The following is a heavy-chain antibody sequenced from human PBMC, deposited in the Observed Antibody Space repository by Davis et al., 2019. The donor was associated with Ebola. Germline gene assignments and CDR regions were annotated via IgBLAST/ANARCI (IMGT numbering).Heavy chain of an antibody. J-gene: IGHJ2*01. Sequence: PGGSLRLSCAASGFTFSSYSMHWVRHAPGKGLEWVAYISSVGYNTYYADSVNGRFSLYRDTSKPTLYLQMNSLRPEDTAVYYCAKDEGTAWVGWYFNLWGRGTLVTVSS. CDR1: GFTFSSYS. V-gene: IGHV3-30*18. D-gene: IGHD1-26*01. CDR3: AKDEGTAWVGWYFNL. CDR2: ISSVGYNT.